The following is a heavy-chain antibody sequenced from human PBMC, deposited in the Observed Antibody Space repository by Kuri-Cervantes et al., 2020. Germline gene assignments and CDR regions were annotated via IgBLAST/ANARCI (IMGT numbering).Heavy chain of an antibody. CDR2: IYYSGST. J-gene: IGHJ6*03. V-gene: IGHV4-59*12. CDR3: ARDRSGGGFYYYMDV. D-gene: IGHD1-14*01. CDR1: GGSFSGYY. Sequence: SETLSLTCAVYGGSFSGYYWSWIRQPPGKGLEWIGYIYYSGSTNYNPSLKSRVTISVDTSKNQFSLQLNSVTPEDTAVYYCARDRSGGGFYYYMDVWGKGTTVTVSS.